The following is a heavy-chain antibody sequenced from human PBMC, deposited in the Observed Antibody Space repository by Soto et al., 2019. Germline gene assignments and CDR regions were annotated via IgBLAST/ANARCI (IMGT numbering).Heavy chain of an antibody. J-gene: IGHJ4*02. D-gene: IGHD3-10*01. CDR2: IYDAGTT. CDR3: ARRGSGHTFDY. V-gene: IGHV4-39*01. CDR1: GASVSRIVFH. Sequence: QVQLQESGPGLVKPSETLSLTCAVSGASVSRIVFHWGWIRQPPGQGLEWIGSIYDAGTTFYNPSLKSRVTISADTSKNHFSLRLTSVTAADTAVYYCARRGSGHTFDYWGQGTLVTVSS.